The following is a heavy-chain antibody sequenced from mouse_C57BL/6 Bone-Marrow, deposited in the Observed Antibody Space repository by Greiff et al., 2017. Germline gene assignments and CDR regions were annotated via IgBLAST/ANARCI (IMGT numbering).Heavy chain of an antibody. CDR3: TIYYDYAWFAY. CDR2: IDPENGDT. V-gene: IGHV14-4*01. Sequence: VQLQQSGAELVRPGASVKLSCTASGFNIKDDYMHWVKQRPEQGLEWIGWIDPENGDTEYASKFQGKATITADTSSNTDYLQLSSLTSEDTAVYYCTIYYDYAWFAYWGQGTLVTVSA. D-gene: IGHD2-4*01. J-gene: IGHJ3*01. CDR1: GFNIKDDY.